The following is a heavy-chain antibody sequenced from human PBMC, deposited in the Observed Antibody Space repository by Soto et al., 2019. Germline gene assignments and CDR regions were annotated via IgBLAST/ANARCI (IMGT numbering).Heavy chain of an antibody. V-gene: IGHV4-31*03. CDR3: AREAYDFWSGLN. Sequence: LSLTCTVSGCTISRGGYYGSWIRQHPGKGLEWIGYIYYSGSTYYNPSLKSRVTISVDTSKNQFSLKLSSVTAADTAVYYCAREAYDFWSGLNWGQGTLVTVSS. D-gene: IGHD3-3*01. J-gene: IGHJ4*02. CDR1: GCTISRGGYY. CDR2: IYYSGST.